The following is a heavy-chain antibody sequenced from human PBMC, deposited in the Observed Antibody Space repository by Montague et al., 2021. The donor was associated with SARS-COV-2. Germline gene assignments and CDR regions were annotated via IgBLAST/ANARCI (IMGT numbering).Heavy chain of an antibody. Sequence: SETLSLTCTVSDGSVISTYPHWHWVRQSPGRGLEWIGGYLFHIDTADYHTSLRSRVTISVDTSNNQYSLKLTSVTAADTAVYYCTRGMDSYKTGYWGQGIQVTVSS. V-gene: IGHV4-61*01. CDR2: LFHIDTA. D-gene: IGHD3-10*01. CDR1: DGSVISTYPH. J-gene: IGHJ4*02. CDR3: TRGMDSYKTGY.